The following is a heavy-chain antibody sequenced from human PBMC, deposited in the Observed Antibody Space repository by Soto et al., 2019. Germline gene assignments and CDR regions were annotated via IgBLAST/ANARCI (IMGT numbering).Heavy chain of an antibody. CDR2: ITPVSGTT. J-gene: IGHJ4*02. D-gene: IGHD4-17*01. CDR3: ARGGLTTVTLDY. V-gene: IGHV1-69*01. Sequence: VQLVQSGAEVKKPGSSLKVSCSISGGTITDYLISWLRQAPGQGLEWMGGITPVSGTTYFAQKFQDRVTITADDSTKTAYMELSSLRSEDTAVYYCARGGLTTVTLDYWGQGTLVTVSS. CDR1: GGTITDYL.